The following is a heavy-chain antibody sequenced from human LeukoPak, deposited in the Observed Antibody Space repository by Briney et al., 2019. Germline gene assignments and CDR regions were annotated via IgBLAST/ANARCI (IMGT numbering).Heavy chain of an antibody. CDR3: ARFYDSSGYYYGSNYYYYYGTDV. J-gene: IGHJ6*02. CDR2: ISSSSSYI. Sequence: GGSLRLSCAASGFTFSSYSMNWVRQAPGKGLEWVSSISSSSSYIYYADSVKGRFTISRDNAKNSLYLQMNSLRAEDTAVYYCARFYDSSGYYYGSNYYYYYGTDVWGQGTTVTVSS. V-gene: IGHV3-21*01. D-gene: IGHD3-22*01. CDR1: GFTFSSYS.